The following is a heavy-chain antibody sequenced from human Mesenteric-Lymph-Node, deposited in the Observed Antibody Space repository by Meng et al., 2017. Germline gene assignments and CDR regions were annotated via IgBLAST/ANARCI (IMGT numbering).Heavy chain of an antibody. CDR1: GCSISSDNTY. CDR3: ASLYGDSSVWYLDL. V-gene: IGHV4-30-4*01. Sequence: LQHRVQRQVHPLPTRPLTYPISGCSISSDNTYCSGFRQPPGKGLDYIGYIYYSGSTYYNPSLKSRVIISVGTSKNQFSLRLNSVTAADTAVYYCASLYGDSSVWYLDLWGRGTLVTVSS. J-gene: IGHJ2*01. CDR2: IYYSGST. D-gene: IGHD4-17*01.